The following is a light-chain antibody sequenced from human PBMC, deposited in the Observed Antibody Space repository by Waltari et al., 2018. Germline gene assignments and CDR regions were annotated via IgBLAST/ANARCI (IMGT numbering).Light chain of an antibody. J-gene: IGKJ5*01. V-gene: IGKV3-11*01. CDR1: QGVSTS. CDR2: DAS. CDR3: QQRSNWPPVT. Sequence: EIVLTQSPATLSLSPGERATLSCKASQGVSTSLTWYQQKPGQAPRLLIFDASNRATGIPARFSGSGSGTDCTLTINSLEPEDFAVYYCQQRSNWPPVTFGQGTRLEIK.